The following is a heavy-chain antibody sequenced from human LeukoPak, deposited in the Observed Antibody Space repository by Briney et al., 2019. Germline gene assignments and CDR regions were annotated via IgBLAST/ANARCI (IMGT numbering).Heavy chain of an antibody. D-gene: IGHD6-13*01. Sequence: NPGGSLRLSCAASGFTFSSYSMNWVRQAPGKGLEWVSSISSSSSYIYYADSVKGRFTISRDNAKNSLYLQMNSLRAEDTAVYYCARSARGYSSSWYWFDPWGQGTLVTVSS. V-gene: IGHV3-21*01. J-gene: IGHJ5*02. CDR1: GFTFSSYS. CDR2: ISSSSSYI. CDR3: ARSARGYSSSWYWFDP.